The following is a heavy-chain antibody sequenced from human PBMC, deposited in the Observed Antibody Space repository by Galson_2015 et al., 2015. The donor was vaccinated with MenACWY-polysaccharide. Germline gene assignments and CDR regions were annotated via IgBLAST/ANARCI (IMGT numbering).Heavy chain of an antibody. CDR1: GFTFSTYY. CDR2: IKEDGSDK. Sequence: SLRLSCAASGFTFSTYYIHWVRQAPGKGLEWEADIKEDGSDKNYVDSVKGRFTISRDNAKNSLYLQMNSLRVEDTAVYHCARDLGGVIPPRGIMGLDYWGQGTLVTVSS. V-gene: IGHV3-7*03. D-gene: IGHD1-26*01. CDR3: ARDLGGVIPPRGIMGLDY. J-gene: IGHJ4*02.